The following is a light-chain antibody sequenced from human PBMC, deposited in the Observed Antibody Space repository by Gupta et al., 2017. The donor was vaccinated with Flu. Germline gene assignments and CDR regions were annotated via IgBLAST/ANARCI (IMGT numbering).Light chain of an antibody. CDR2: EDN. CDR3: QTYNNSVGV. Sequence: TVTISCTRSPGNSASNYVQWYQQPPGTAPRLLIFEDNQRSSGVPARFSGSNDSLSPSATLTMSQLEAEDDYYYYCQTYNNSVGVFGGGTKLTVL. J-gene: IGLJ3*02. V-gene: IGLV6-57*03. CDR1: PGNSASNY.